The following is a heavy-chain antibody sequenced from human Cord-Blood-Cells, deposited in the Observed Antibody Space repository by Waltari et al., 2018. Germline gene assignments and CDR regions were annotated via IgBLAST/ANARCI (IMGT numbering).Heavy chain of an antibody. Sequence: EVQLVESGGGLVKPGGSLRLSCAASGFTFSSYSRHWVRQAPGKGLEWVSSISSSSSYIYYADSVKGRFTISRDNAKNSLYLQMNSLRAEDTAVYYCARGGSSSFDYWGQGTLVTVSS. CDR2: ISSSSSYI. V-gene: IGHV3-21*01. J-gene: IGHJ4*02. CDR3: ARGGSSSFDY. CDR1: GFTFSSYS. D-gene: IGHD6-6*01.